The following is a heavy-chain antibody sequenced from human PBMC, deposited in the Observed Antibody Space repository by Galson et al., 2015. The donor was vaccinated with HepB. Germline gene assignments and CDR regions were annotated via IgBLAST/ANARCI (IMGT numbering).Heavy chain of an antibody. Sequence: QSGAEVKKPGESLKISCKGSGYSFTSYWIGWARQMPGKGLEWMGIIYPGDSDTRYSPSFQGQVTISADKSISTAYLQWSSLKASDTAMYYCARLPEGGDYDTAYYYGMDVWGQGTTVTVSS. CDR3: ARLPEGGDYDTAYYYGMDV. D-gene: IGHD3-22*01. J-gene: IGHJ6*02. CDR1: GYSFTSYW. V-gene: IGHV5-51*01. CDR2: IYPGDSDT.